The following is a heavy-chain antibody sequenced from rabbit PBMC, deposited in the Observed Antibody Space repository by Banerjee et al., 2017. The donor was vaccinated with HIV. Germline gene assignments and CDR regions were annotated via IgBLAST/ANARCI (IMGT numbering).Heavy chain of an antibody. CDR1: GFDFSSYG. V-gene: IGHV1S39*01. D-gene: IGHD1-1*01. Sequence: QEQLVESGGGLVQPGGSLKLSCKASGFDFSSYGVSWVRQAPGKGLEWIGYIDPVFGSTYYASWVNGRFTITKTSSTTVTLKMTSLTAADTATYFCARGAPSGCDGSDLWGPGTLVTVS. CDR2: IDPVFGST. J-gene: IGHJ4*01. CDR3: ARGAPSGCDGSDL.